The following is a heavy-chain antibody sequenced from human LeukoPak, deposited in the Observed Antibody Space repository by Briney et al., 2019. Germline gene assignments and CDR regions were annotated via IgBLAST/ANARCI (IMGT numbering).Heavy chain of an antibody. D-gene: IGHD6-6*01. CDR1: GFTFSSYG. J-gene: IGHJ6*04. V-gene: IGHV3-33*01. CDR2: IWYGGSNK. Sequence: GGSLRLSCAASGFTFSSYGMRWVRQAPGKGLEWVAVIWYGGSNKYYADSVKGRFTISRDNSKNTLYLQMNSLRAEDTAVYYCAWGVDWHGSSGMDVWGKGTTVTVSS. CDR3: AWGVDWHGSSGMDV.